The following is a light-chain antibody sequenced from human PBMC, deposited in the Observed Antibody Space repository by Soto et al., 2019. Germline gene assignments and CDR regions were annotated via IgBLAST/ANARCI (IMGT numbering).Light chain of an antibody. V-gene: IGLV2-14*01. CDR2: EVR. CDR3: CSYTRTSNHYF. Sequence: QSALTQPASVSGSPGQSITISCTGTSSDIGGYDYVSWYQQRPGKAPKVMIYEVRYRPSGVSNRFSGSKSGNTASLTISGLQAEDEAVYYCCSYTRTSNHYFFGSGTKVTVL. CDR1: SSDIGGYDY. J-gene: IGLJ1*01.